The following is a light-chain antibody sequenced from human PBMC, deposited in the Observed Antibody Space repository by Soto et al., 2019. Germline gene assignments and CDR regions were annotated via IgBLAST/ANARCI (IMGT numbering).Light chain of an antibody. CDR3: TSYAGGNNV. CDR1: SSDVGGYNY. V-gene: IGLV2-8*01. Sequence: QSALTQPPSASGSPGQSVTISCTGTSSDVGGYNYVSWYQQHPVKVPKLMVYEVNKRPSGVPDRFSGSKSGNTGSLTVSGLQAEDEADYYCTSYAGGNNVFGTGTKLTVL. J-gene: IGLJ1*01. CDR2: EVN.